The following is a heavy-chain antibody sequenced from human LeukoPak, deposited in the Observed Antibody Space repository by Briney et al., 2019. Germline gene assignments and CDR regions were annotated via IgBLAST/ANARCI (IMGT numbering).Heavy chain of an antibody. Sequence: GGSLRLSCVGTGFTFSTYRMNWVRQAPGKGLEWVSSISSSSSYIYYADSVKGRITISRDNAKNSLYLQMRSLRAEDTAVYYCSRDKDVYFDYWGQGTLVTVSS. CDR2: ISSSSSYI. CDR3: SRDKDVYFDY. J-gene: IGHJ4*02. V-gene: IGHV3-21*01. CDR1: GFTFSTYR.